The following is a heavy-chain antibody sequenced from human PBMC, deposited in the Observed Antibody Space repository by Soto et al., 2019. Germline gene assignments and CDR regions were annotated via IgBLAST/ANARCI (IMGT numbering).Heavy chain of an antibody. J-gene: IGHJ3*02. Sequence: PSETLSLTCTVSCGTMSRSSYYWGWIRQPPGKGLEWIGSIYYSGSTYYNPSLKSRVTISVDTSKNQFSLKLSSVTAADTAVYYCARHVGRYCSSTSCYPHAFDIWGQGTMVTVSS. V-gene: IGHV4-39*01. CDR2: IYYSGST. CDR1: CGTMSRSSYY. CDR3: ARHVGRYCSSTSCYPHAFDI. D-gene: IGHD2-2*01.